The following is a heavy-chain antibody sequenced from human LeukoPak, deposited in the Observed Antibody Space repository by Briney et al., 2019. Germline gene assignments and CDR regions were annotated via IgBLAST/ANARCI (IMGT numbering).Heavy chain of an antibody. J-gene: IGHJ6*03. D-gene: IGHD4-23*01. CDR3: AKAGDYGGPLYYYYYYMDV. CDR1: GGSISSSSYY. Sequence: SETLSLTCTVSGGSISSSSYYWGWIRQPPGKGLEWIGSIYYSGSTYYNPSLKSRVTISVDTSKNQFSLKLSSVTAADTAVYYCAKAGDYGGPLYYYYYYMDVWGKGTTVTVSS. CDR2: IYYSGST. V-gene: IGHV4-39*01.